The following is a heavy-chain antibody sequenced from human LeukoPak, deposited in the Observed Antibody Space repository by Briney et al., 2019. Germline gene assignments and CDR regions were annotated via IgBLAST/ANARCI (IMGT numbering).Heavy chain of an antibody. J-gene: IGHJ4*02. CDR3: ASFSPVIAINHQASLNY. CDR1: GYTFTSYY. CDR2: INPSGGST. D-gene: IGHD2-21*01. V-gene: IGHV1-46*03. Sequence: ASVKVSCKASGYTFTSYYMHWVRQAPGQGLEWMGIINPSGGSTNYAQKFQGRVTMTRDTSTSTVYMELSSLRSEDTAVYYCASFSPVIAINHQASLNYWGQGTLVTVSS.